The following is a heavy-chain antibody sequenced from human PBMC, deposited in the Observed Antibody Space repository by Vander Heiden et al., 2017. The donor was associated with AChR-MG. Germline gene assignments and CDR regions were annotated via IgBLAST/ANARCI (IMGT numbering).Heavy chain of an antibody. CDR1: GGTFSIYA. Sequence: QVQLVQSGAEVKKPGSSVKVSCTASGGTFSIYAISWGRQAPGQGLEWMGGIIPIFGTANYAQKFHGRVTITADESTSTAYMELSSLRSEDTAVYYCARGENWNSDYYYYGMDVWGQGTTVTVSS. CDR3: ARGENWNSDYYYYGMDV. D-gene: IGHD1-7*01. J-gene: IGHJ6*02. CDR2: IIPIFGTA. V-gene: IGHV1-69*01.